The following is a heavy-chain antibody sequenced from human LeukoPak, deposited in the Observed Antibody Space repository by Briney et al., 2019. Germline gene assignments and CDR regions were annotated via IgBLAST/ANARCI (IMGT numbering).Heavy chain of an antibody. V-gene: IGHV1-46*01. CDR2: INPSGDGT. D-gene: IGHD1-14*01. Sequence: ASVKVSYKASGHTFTTYYVHLVRQAPGQGLEWMGVINPSGDGTNYPQRFQGRVTLTRDTSTGTVYMELSSLRSEDTAIYCCAKETPNTGWFDPWGQGTLVTVSS. CDR3: AKETPNTGWFDP. CDR1: GHTFTTYY. J-gene: IGHJ5*02.